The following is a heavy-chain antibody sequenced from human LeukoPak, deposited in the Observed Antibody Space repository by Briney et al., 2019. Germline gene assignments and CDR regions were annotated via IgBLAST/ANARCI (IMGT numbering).Heavy chain of an antibody. CDR2: IYNSGSA. V-gene: IGHV4-59*01. D-gene: IGHD6-19*01. Sequence: PSETLSLTCKVSGGSISTYYWSWFRQPPGKGLEWIGYIYNSGSATYNPSLKSRVTISVDTSKNQLSLKLTSVSTTDTAVYYCARHGSGWSFDYWGQGVQVTVSS. CDR3: ARHGSGWSFDY. J-gene: IGHJ4*02. CDR1: GGSISTYY.